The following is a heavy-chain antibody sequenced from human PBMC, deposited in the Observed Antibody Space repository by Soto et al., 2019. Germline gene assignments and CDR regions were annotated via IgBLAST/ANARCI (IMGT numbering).Heavy chain of an antibody. CDR3: AAAYSSAYGAFDI. V-gene: IGHV1-18*01. Sequence: GASVNVSWKASGYTYTINGMSWVRQSTGQGLEWMGWISAYNGNTNYAQKLQGRVTMTTDTSTSTAYMELRSLRSDDTAVYYCAAAYSSAYGAFDIWGQGTMVT. D-gene: IGHD6-6*01. J-gene: IGHJ3*02. CDR1: GYTYTING. CDR2: ISAYNGNT.